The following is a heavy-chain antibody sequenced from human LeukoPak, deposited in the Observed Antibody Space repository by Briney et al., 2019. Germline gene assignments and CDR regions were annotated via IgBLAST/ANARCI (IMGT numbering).Heavy chain of an antibody. Sequence: SETLSLTCAVYGGSFSGYYWSWIRQPPEKGLEWIGEINHSGSTNYNPSLKSRVTISVDTSKNQFSLKLSSVTAADTAVYYCARGAYCSSTSCYWFDPWGQGTLVTVSS. CDR1: GGSFSGYY. D-gene: IGHD2-2*01. CDR2: INHSGST. J-gene: IGHJ5*02. V-gene: IGHV4-34*01. CDR3: ARGAYCSSTSCYWFDP.